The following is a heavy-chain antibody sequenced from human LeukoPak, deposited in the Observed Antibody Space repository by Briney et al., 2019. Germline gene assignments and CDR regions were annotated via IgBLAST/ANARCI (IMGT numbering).Heavy chain of an antibody. CDR2: INHSGST. J-gene: IGHJ5*02. Sequence: SETLSLTCAVYGGSFSGYYWSWIRQPSGKGLEWIGEINHSGSTNYNPSLKSRVTISVDTSKNQFSLKLSSVTAADTAVYYCARGPLRSGYYRPNWFDPWGQGTLVTVSS. D-gene: IGHD3-3*01. CDR1: GGSFSGYY. CDR3: ARGPLRSGYYRPNWFDP. V-gene: IGHV4-34*01.